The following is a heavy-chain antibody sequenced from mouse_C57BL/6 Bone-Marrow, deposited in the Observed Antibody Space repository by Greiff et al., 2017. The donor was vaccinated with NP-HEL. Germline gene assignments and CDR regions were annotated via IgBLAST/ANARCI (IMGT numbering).Heavy chain of an antibody. D-gene: IGHD1-1*01. J-gene: IGHJ3*01. CDR3: ARHADYGSSSWFAY. Sequence: VMLVESGPGLVAPSQSLSITCTVSGFSLTSYGVHWVRQPPGKGLEWLVVIWSDGSTTYNSALKSRLSISKDNSKSQVFLKMNSLQTDDTAMYYCARHADYGSSSWFAYWGQGTLVTVSA. V-gene: IGHV2-6-1*01. CDR2: IWSDGST. CDR1: GFSLTSYG.